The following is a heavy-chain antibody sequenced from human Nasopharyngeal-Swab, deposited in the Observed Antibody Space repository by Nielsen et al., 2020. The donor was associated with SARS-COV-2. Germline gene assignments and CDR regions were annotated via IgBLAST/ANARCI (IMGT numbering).Heavy chain of an antibody. J-gene: IGHJ3*02. Sequence: ASVKVSCKASGYTFTSYAMHWVRQAPGQRLEWMGWTNAGNGNTKYSQKFQGRVTITRDTSASTAYMELSSLRSEDTAVYYCARDVSRITIFGVVIEDAFDIWGQGTMVTVSS. CDR3: ARDVSRITIFGVVIEDAFDI. V-gene: IGHV1-3*01. CDR1: GYTFTSYA. CDR2: TNAGNGNT. D-gene: IGHD3-3*01.